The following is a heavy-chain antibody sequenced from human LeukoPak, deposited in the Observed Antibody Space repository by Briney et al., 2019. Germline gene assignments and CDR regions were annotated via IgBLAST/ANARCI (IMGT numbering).Heavy chain of an antibody. J-gene: IGHJ4*02. CDR1: GGSFSGYY. CDR2: INHSGST. Sequence: PSETLSLTCAVYGGSFSGYYWSWIRQPPGKGLEWIGEINHSGSTNYNPSLKSRVTMSVDTSKNQFSLKLSSVTAADTAVYYCARGGVDWTFDYWGQGTLVTVSS. D-gene: IGHD3-9*01. CDR3: ARGGVDWTFDY. V-gene: IGHV4-34*01.